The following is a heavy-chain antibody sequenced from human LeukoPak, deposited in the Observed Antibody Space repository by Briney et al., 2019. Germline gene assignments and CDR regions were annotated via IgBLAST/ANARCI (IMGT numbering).Heavy chain of an antibody. J-gene: IGHJ4*02. D-gene: IGHD2-2*01. V-gene: IGHV3-30-3*01. Sequence: GGSLRLSCAASEFTFSIYAMHWVRQAPGKGLAWVAVISYDGDSKSYANSVKGRFTISRDNSKNTLYLQMNSLRPEDTAVYYCARAMVVVVPAAMWGQGTLVTVSS. CDR3: ARAMVVVVPAAM. CDR2: ISYDGDSK. CDR1: EFTFSIYA.